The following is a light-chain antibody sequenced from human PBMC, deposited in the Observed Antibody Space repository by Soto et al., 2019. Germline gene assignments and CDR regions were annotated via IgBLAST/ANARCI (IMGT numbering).Light chain of an antibody. CDR3: QQYNFYPYT. CDR2: GAS. J-gene: IGKJ2*01. CDR1: QSISTW. Sequence: DLQMTQSPSTLSASVGDRVTITCRASQSISTWLAWYHQKPGQAPKLLIFGASSLQSGVPSRFSGSGSGTEFSLTISSLQPDDFATYYCQQYNFYPYTFGEGTKLEIK. V-gene: IGKV1-5*01.